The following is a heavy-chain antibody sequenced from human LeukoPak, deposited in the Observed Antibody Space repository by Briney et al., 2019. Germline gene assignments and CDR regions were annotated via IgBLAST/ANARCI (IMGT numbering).Heavy chain of an antibody. CDR2: ISAYNDNT. V-gene: IGHV1-18*01. J-gene: IGHJ4*02. Sequence: ASVKVSCKASGYTFTSYGISWVRQAPGQGLEWMGWISAYNDNTNYAQKLQGRVTMTTDTSTSTAYMELRSLRSDDTAVYYCARVVGATTAQGGRYYFDYWDQGTLVTVSS. CDR1: GYTFTSYG. D-gene: IGHD1-26*01. CDR3: ARVVGATTAQGGRYYFDY.